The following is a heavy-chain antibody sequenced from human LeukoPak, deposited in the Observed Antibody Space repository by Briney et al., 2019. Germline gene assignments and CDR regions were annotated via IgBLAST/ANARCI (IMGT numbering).Heavy chain of an antibody. D-gene: IGHD3-9*01. CDR1: GFTFSSYG. J-gene: IGHJ4*02. CDR3: ARGGGILTGYKYYFDY. CDR2: IWYDGSNK. Sequence: GGSLRLSCVASGFTFSSYGMHWVRQAPGKGLEWVAVIWYDGSNKYYADSVKGRFTISRDNSKNTLYLQMNSLRAEDTAVYYCARGGGILTGYKYYFDYWGQGTLVTVSS. V-gene: IGHV3-33*01.